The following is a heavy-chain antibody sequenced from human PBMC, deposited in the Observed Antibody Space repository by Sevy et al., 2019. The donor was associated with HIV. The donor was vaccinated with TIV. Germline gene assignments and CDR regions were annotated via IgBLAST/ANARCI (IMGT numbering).Heavy chain of an antibody. D-gene: IGHD3-16*01. Sequence: GGSLRLSCAASGFTFSRYWMTWVRQAPGKGLEWMAVISYDGRNTKYKADSVKGRFTISRDNSKNTLYLQMNSLRAEDTAIYYCARDRGEILSSAFDYWGQGTLVTVSS. CDR3: ARDRGEILSSAFDY. J-gene: IGHJ4*02. CDR1: GFTFSRYW. CDR2: ISYDGRNTK. V-gene: IGHV3-30*03.